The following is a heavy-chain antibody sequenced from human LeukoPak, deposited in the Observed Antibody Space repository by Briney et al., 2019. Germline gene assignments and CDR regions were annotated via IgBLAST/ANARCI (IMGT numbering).Heavy chain of an antibody. CDR3: ARSGSTLEAGLDY. D-gene: IGHD1-1*01. CDR1: GYTFTDYY. CDR2: INPSGGST. J-gene: IGHJ4*02. Sequence: ASVKVSRKASGYTFTDYYMHWVRQAPGQGLEWMGIINPSGGSTSYAQKFQGRVTMTRDTSTSTVYMELSSLRSEDTAVYYCARSGSTLEAGLDYWGQGTLVTVSS. V-gene: IGHV1-46*03.